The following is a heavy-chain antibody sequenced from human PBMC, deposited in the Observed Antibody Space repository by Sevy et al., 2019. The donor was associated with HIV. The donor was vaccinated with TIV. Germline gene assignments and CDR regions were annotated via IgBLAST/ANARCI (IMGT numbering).Heavy chain of an antibody. CDR3: ARDYS. CDR1: GSIFNSYW. J-gene: IGHJ4*02. Sequence: GGSLRLSCGASGSIFNSYWMTWVRQAPGKGLEWVATIKQDGSEKYYVDSVKGRFTSSRDNVKNSVHLHMSSLRVEDTAMYYCARDYSWGQGTQVTVSS. CDR2: IKQDGSEK. V-gene: IGHV3-7*01.